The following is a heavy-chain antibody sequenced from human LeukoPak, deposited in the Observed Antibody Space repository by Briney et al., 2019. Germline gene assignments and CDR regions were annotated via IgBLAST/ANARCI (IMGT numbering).Heavy chain of an antibody. D-gene: IGHD4-17*01. CDR1: GGTLSSYA. Sequence: ASVKVSCKASGGTLSSYAISWVRQAPGQGLEWMGGIIPIFGTANYAQKFQGRVTITADESTSTAYMELSSLRSEDTAVYYCARASASPTTVTYYFDYWGQGTLVTVSS. V-gene: IGHV1-69*13. CDR3: ARASASPTTVTYYFDY. CDR2: IIPIFGTA. J-gene: IGHJ4*02.